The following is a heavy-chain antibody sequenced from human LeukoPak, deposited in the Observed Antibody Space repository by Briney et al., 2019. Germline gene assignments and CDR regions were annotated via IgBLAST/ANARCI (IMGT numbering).Heavy chain of an antibody. J-gene: IGHJ6*03. CDR1: GLTVSSNY. CDR3: ARDTPRYFDWLPYHRNYYMDV. Sequence: SGGSLRLSCAVSGLTVSSNYMSWVRQAPGKGLERVANIKQDGSEKYYVDSVKSRFTISRDNAKNSLYLQMNSLRAEDTAVYYCARDTPRYFDWLPYHRNYYMDVWGKGTTVTISS. V-gene: IGHV3-7*01. CDR2: IKQDGSEK. D-gene: IGHD3-9*01.